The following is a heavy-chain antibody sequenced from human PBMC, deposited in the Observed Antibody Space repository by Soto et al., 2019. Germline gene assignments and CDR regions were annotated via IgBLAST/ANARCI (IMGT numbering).Heavy chain of an antibody. Sequence: SETLFLTCTVSGGSISSYYWSWIRQPPGKGLEWIGYIYYSGSTNYNPSLKSRVTISVDTSKNQFSLKLSSVTAADTAVYYCARGGCSGGSCYFAPNYWGQGTLVTVSS. CDR1: GGSISSYY. D-gene: IGHD2-15*01. CDR2: IYYSGST. CDR3: ARGGCSGGSCYFAPNY. V-gene: IGHV4-59*01. J-gene: IGHJ4*02.